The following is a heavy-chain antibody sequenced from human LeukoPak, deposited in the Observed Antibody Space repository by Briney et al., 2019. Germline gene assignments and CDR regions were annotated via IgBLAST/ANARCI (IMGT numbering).Heavy chain of an antibody. CDR2: YYYGGST. CDR1: GGSVNSHF. J-gene: IGHJ3*01. D-gene: IGHD1-1*01. Sequence: SETLSLTCAVSGGSVNSHFCSWVRHSPGKELEWIGYYYYGGSTLYNPSLSSRVTISVDTSKNHYSLRLNSVTAADTGVYYCAIMGSAYGNAFDVWGQGTMVTVSP. CDR3: AIMGSAYGNAFDV. V-gene: IGHV4-59*02.